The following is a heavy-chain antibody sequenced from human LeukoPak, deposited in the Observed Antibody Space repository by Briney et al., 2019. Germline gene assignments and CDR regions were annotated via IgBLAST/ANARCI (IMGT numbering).Heavy chain of an antibody. Sequence: GGSLRLSCAASGFTFSSYSMNWVCQAPGTGMELVSPISSSSSYIYYADSVKGRFTISRDNAKNSLYLQMNSLRAEVTAVYYCARKLYSSSWYGNYYYYYGMDVWGQGTTVTVSS. CDR2: ISSSSSYI. CDR1: GFTFSSYS. CDR3: ARKLYSSSWYGNYYYYYGMDV. J-gene: IGHJ6*02. D-gene: IGHD6-13*01. V-gene: IGHV3-21*01.